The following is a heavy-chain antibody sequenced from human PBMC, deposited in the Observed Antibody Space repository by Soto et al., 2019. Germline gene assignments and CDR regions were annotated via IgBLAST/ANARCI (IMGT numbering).Heavy chain of an antibody. CDR2: INHSGST. CDR3: AREREQWLVPRGMDV. CDR1: GGSFSGYY. V-gene: IGHV4-34*01. D-gene: IGHD6-19*01. J-gene: IGHJ6*02. Sequence: QVQLQQWGAGLLKPSETLSLTCAVYGGSFSGYYWNWIRQPPGKGLEWIGEINHSGSTTYNPSLKSRVTISVDTSKNQFSLKLSSVTAADTAVYYCAREREQWLVPRGMDVWGQGTTVTVSS.